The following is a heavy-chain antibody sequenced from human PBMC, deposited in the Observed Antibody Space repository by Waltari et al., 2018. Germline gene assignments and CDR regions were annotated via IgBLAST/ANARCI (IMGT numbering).Heavy chain of an antibody. J-gene: IGHJ5*02. V-gene: IGHV3-23*04. CDR2: ISAGGGAT. Sequence: QQVESGGGLVQPGGSLRLSCATSGFTFTNYAMNWVRQAPGKGLEWVSAISAGGGATYYADSMKGRFTISRDNSKNTLYLQMNSLRAEDTAVYYCARVLRMGDLPHLSWGQGTLVTVSS. D-gene: IGHD3-16*01. CDR3: ARVLRMGDLPHLS. CDR1: GFTFTNYA.